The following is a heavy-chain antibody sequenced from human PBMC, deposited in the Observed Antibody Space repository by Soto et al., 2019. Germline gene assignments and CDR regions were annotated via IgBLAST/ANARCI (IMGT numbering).Heavy chain of an antibody. CDR1: GFTFSIYG. V-gene: IGHV3-33*01. Sequence: QVHLVESGGGVVQPGRSLRLSCAASGFTFSIYGMHWVRQAPGKGLEWVAVIWYDGSKKYYVDSVKGRFTIARDNSENTLYLQMNGLRAEDTAVYYCARRMTTERGVYYYYGMDVWGQGTAVTVSS. CDR2: IWYDGSKK. CDR3: ARRMTTERGVYYYYGMDV. D-gene: IGHD4-4*01. J-gene: IGHJ6*02.